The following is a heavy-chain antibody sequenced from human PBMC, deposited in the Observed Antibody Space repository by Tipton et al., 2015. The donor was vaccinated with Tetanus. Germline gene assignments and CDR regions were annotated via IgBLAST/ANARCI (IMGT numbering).Heavy chain of an antibody. CDR3: ARAVIAAETFFDRYYYFGMDV. D-gene: IGHD6-13*01. J-gene: IGHJ6*02. CDR2: MNPNSGNT. Sequence: QSGAEVKKPGASVKVSCKASGYTFTSYDINWVRQATGQGLEWMGWMNPNSGNTGYAQKFQGRVTMTRNTSISTAYMELSSLRSGDTAVYYCARAVIAAETFFDRYYYFGMDVWGQGTTVTVSS. V-gene: IGHV1-8*01. CDR1: GYTFTSYD.